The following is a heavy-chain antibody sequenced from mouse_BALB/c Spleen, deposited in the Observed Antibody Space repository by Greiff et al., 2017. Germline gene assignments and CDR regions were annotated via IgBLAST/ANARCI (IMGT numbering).Heavy chain of an antibody. J-gene: IGHJ1*01. Sequence: EVQRVESGPGLVKPSQSLSLTCSVTGYSITSGYYWNWIRQFPGNKLEWMGYISYDGSNNYNPSLKNRISITRDTSKNQFFLKLNSVTTEDTATYYCARGTTAPYWYFDVWGAGTTVTVSS. V-gene: IGHV3-6*02. CDR3: ARGTTAPYWYFDV. CDR2: ISYDGSN. CDR1: GYSITSGYY. D-gene: IGHD1-2*01.